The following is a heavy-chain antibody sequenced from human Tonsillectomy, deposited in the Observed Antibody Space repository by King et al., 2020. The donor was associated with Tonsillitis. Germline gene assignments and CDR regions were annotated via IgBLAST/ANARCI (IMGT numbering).Heavy chain of an antibody. V-gene: IGHV3-15*01. D-gene: IGHD3-22*01. CDR3: NGLMKYYYSSGYDP. CDR1: GFTFSNAW. Sequence: VQLVESGGGLVKPGGSLRLSCAASGFTFSNAWMSWVRQAPGKGLEWVGRIKSKTDGGTKDYAAPAKGIFTISRDDSKNTLYLQMNSLNTEDTAVYYCNGLMKYYYSSGYDPWGQGTLVTVSS. J-gene: IGHJ5*02. CDR2: IKSKTDGGTK.